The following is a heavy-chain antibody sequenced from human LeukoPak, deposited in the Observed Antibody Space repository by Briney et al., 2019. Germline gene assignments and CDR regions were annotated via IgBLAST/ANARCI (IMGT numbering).Heavy chain of an antibody. V-gene: IGHV3-23*01. D-gene: IGHD1-14*01. CDR3: AKDRIPCDPGVLDS. Sequence: GGSLRLSCAASGFTFSTYAISRVRQAPGKGLEWVSAISGRGGSTYYADSVKGRFTISRDNSRSMLYLQMNSLRAEDTAIYYCAKDRIPCDPGVLDSWGQGTLVTVSS. CDR2: ISGRGGST. J-gene: IGHJ4*02. CDR1: GFTFSTYA.